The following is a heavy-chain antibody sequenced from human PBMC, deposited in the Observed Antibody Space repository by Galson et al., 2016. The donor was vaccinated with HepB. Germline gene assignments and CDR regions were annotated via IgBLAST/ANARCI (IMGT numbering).Heavy chain of an antibody. CDR3: ARGPGVPSLRRALDY. V-gene: IGHV1-46*02. CDR1: GYTFNNFY. Sequence: SVKVSCKASGYTFNNFYIQWVRHAPGHGLDWMGMINPRSGFTTYAQKLQGRFTMTTDTSTSTAYMELRSLRSDDTAVFYCARGPGVPSLRRALDYWGQGTLVTVSS. CDR2: INPRSGFT. J-gene: IGHJ4*02. D-gene: IGHD6-6*01.